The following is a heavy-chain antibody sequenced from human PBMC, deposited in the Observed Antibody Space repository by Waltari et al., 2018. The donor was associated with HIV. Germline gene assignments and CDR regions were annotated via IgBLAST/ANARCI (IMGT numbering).Heavy chain of an antibody. D-gene: IGHD3-9*01. CDR2: IIPIFNTR. J-gene: IGHJ4*02. V-gene: IGHV1-69*01. CDR3: ARGVYYDILTGPIMGYFDY. Sequence: QVQLVQSGAEVKKPGSSVQVSCKASGVTFNNYAFIWVRQAPGQGLEWMGGIIPIFNTRNYAQKFQGRVTITADESTSTAYMELSSLRSEDTAVYYCARGVYYDILTGPIMGYFDYWGQGTLVTVSS. CDR1: GVTFNNYA.